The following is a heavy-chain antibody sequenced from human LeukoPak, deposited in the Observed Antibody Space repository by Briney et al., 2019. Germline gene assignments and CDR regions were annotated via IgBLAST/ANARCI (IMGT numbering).Heavy chain of an antibody. V-gene: IGHV5-51*01. Sequence: GESLKISCKASGYSFTSYWIGWVRQLPGRGLEWMGVVFPDDSDVIYNPSFEGQVTISADKSINTAYLQWDSLKASDTAMYYCARYPLISVSYNWFDPWGQGTLVTVSS. D-gene: IGHD5/OR15-5a*01. CDR1: GYSFTSYW. CDR3: ARYPLISVSYNWFDP. J-gene: IGHJ5*02. CDR2: VFPDDSDV.